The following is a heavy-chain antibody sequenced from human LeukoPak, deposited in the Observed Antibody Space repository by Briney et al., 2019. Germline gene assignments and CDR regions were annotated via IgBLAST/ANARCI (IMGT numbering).Heavy chain of an antibody. V-gene: IGHV1-18*01. CDR1: GYTFTSYG. CDR2: ISAYNGNT. D-gene: IGHD5-18*01. J-gene: IGHJ2*01. Sequence: ASVKVSCKASGYTFTSYGISWVRQAPGQGLEWMGWISAYNGNTNHAQKLQGRVTMTTDTSTSTAYMELRSLRSDDTAVYYCARDYRGYSYGYWYFDLWGRGTLVTVSS. CDR3: ARDYRGYSYGYWYFDL.